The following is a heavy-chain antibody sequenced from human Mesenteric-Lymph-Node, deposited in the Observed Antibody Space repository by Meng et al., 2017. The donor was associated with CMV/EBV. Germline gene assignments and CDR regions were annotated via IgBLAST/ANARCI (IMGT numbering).Heavy chain of an antibody. J-gene: IGHJ4*02. D-gene: IGHD4-17*01. CDR3: ARVDISLRAFDY. V-gene: IGHV3-23*01. CDR1: GFTFSTYG. CDR2: ISGSGGST. Sequence: GESLKISCAASGFTFSTYGMTWVRQAPGKGLEWVSAISGSGGSTYYADSVKGRFPISRDNAENSLSLQMNSLRAEDTAVYYCARVDISLRAFDYWGQGTLVTVSS.